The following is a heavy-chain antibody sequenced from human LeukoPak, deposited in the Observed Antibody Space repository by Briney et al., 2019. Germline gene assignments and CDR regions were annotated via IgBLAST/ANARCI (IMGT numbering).Heavy chain of an antibody. CDR3: ARGDDRFDY. J-gene: IGHJ4*02. V-gene: IGHV4-59*01. Sequence: NPSETLSLTCTVSGGSISSYYWSWIRQPPGKGLEWIGYIYYSGSTNYNPSLKSRVTISVDTSKNQFSLKLSSVTAADTAVYYCARGDDRFDYWGQGTLVTVSS. CDR2: IYYSGST. CDR1: GGSISSYY.